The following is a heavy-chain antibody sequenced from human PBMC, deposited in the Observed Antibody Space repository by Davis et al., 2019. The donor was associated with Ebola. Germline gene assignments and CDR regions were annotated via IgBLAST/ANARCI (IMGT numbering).Heavy chain of an antibody. V-gene: IGHV5-51*01. CDR2: IYTGDSDT. Sequence: GESLKISCKDSGNNFTSHWIGWMRQMPGKGLEWMGIIYTGDSDTRYNPSFRGRVTISADKSIKTAFLQWSSLRASDTAMYYCASLRRTITGMDDAFDIWGQGTMVTVSS. CDR1: GNNFTSHW. CDR3: ASLRRTITGMDDAFDI. J-gene: IGHJ3*02. D-gene: IGHD2-8*02.